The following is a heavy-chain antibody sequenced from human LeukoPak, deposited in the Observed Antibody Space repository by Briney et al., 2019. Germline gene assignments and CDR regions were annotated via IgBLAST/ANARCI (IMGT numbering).Heavy chain of an antibody. D-gene: IGHD4-17*01. V-gene: IGHV3-23*01. J-gene: IGHJ4*02. Sequence: GGSLRLSCAASGFTFSSFVMSWVRQAPGKGLEWVSTISGSGAILDYADSVKGRFTFSRDNSRNMVYLQMNSLRAEDTAVYYCAKDLPDYGDYIEGYWGQGTLVTASS. CDR3: AKDLPDYGDYIEGY. CDR2: ISGSGAIL. CDR1: GFTFSSFV.